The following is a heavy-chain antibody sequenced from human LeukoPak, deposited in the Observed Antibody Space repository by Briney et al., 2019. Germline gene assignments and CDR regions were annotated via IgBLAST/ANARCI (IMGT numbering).Heavy chain of an antibody. CDR3: ARGSGETGGYYYVY. V-gene: IGHV1-69*13. CDR2: IIPIFGTA. Sequence: ASVKVPCKASGGSFSRYAISWVRQAPGQGLEWMGGIIPIFGTANYAQKFQGRVRITADGSTRTAYMELRTLRSEDTAIYYCARGSGETGGYYYVYWGRGTPVTVSS. CDR1: GGSFSRYA. J-gene: IGHJ4*02. D-gene: IGHD3-22*01.